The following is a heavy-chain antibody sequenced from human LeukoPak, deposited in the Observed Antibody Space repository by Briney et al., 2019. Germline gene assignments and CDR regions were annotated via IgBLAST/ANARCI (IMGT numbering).Heavy chain of an antibody. D-gene: IGHD3-22*01. CDR2: IRSDGSNK. CDR3: ANFIVVGPDY. J-gene: IGHJ4*02. V-gene: IGHV3-30*02. CDR1: GFTFSTYG. Sequence: GGSLRLSCVASGFTFSTYGMHWVRQAPGKGLEWVSFIRSDGSNKYYADSVKGRFTISRDNSKNTLYLQMNSLRLEDTAVYYCANFIVVGPDYWGQGTLVIVSS.